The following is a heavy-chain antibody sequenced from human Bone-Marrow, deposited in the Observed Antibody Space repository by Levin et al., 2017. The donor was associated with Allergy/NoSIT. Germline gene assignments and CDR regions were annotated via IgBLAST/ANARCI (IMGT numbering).Heavy chain of an antibody. CDR2: ISSSGIYI. Sequence: GESLKISCAASGFIFNNYGMNWVRQAPGKGLEWVSSISSSGIYIYYADSMKGRFTISRDNAKKSLYLQMNSLRAEDTAVSYCAREDSYDSSGSVGFWGQGTLVTVSS. D-gene: IGHD3-22*01. CDR1: GFIFNNYG. V-gene: IGHV3-21*01. J-gene: IGHJ4*02. CDR3: AREDSYDSSGSVGF.